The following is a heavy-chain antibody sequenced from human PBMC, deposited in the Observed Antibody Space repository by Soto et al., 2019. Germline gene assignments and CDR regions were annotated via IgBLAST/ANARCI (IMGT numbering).Heavy chain of an antibody. CDR1: GFSITGNGEG. Sequence: QIALKESGPTLVKPTQPLTLTCTFSGFSITGNGEGVGWIRQPPGKALEWLALIYWADDKRYSPSLRNRLTITLDNSKDQVILTMTDMGPADTATYYCAHGYVQLLATFHYFDSWGQGTQVNVSS. CDR3: AHGYVQLLATFHYFDS. J-gene: IGHJ4*02. V-gene: IGHV2-5*02. D-gene: IGHD2-2*01. CDR2: IYWADDK.